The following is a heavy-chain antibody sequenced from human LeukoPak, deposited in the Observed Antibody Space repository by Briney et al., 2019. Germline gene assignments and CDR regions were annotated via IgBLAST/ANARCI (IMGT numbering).Heavy chain of an antibody. D-gene: IGHD6-19*01. Sequence: AASVKVSCKASGYTFTSYDINWVRQVTGQGLEWMGWMNPKSGNTGYAQKFQGRVTITRNTSISTAYMEVSSLRCEDTAVYYCARRAVDNSYYYYMDVWGKGTTVTVSS. CDR1: GYTFTSYD. J-gene: IGHJ6*03. CDR2: MNPKSGNT. V-gene: IGHV1-8*03. CDR3: ARRAVDNSYYYYMDV.